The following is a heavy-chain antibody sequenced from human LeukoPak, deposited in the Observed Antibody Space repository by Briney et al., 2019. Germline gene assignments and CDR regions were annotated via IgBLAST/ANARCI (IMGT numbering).Heavy chain of an antibody. D-gene: IGHD1-1*01. CDR2: IYTSGST. CDR3: ARVNPGYYYYMDV. J-gene: IGHJ6*03. Sequence: SETLSLTCTVSGGSISSGSYYWGWIPQPTGQELEWIGRIYTSGSTNYNPSLKSRVTISVDTSKNQFSLKLSSVTAADTAVYYCARVNPGYYYYMDVWSNGTTVIISS. V-gene: IGHV4-61*02. CDR1: GGSISSGSYY.